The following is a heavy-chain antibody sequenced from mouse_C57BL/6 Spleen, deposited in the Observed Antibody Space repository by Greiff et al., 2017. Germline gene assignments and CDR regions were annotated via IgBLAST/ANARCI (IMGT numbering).Heavy chain of an antibody. Sequence: DVKLQESGAELVRPGASVKLSCTASGFNIKDDYMHWVKQRPEQGLEWIGWIDPENGDTEYASKFQGKATITADTSSNTAYLQLSSLTSEDTAVYYCTTPLYDGFDYWGQGTTLTVSS. V-gene: IGHV14-4*01. CDR3: TTPLYDGFDY. CDR2: IDPENGDT. J-gene: IGHJ2*01. D-gene: IGHD2-3*01. CDR1: GFNIKDDY.